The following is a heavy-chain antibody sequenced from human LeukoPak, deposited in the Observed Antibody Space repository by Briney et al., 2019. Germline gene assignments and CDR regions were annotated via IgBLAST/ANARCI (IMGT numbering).Heavy chain of an antibody. D-gene: IGHD3-16*02. J-gene: IGHJ4*02. CDR3: ARVAYDYVWGSYRYRLHIDY. CDR1: GFTFSSYS. Sequence: GGSLRLSCAASGFTFSSYSMNWVRQAPGKGLEWVSSISSSSSYIYYADSVKGRFTISRDNAKNSLYLQMNSLRAEDTAVYYCARVAYDYVWGSYRYRLHIDYWGQGTLVTVSS. CDR2: ISSSSSYI. V-gene: IGHV3-21*01.